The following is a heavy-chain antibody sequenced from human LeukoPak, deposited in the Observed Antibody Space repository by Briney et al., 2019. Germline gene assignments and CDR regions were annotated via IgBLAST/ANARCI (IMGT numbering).Heavy chain of an antibody. Sequence: ASVKVSCKASGYTFTSYGVSWVRQAPGQGLEWMGWISAYNGNTNYAQKLQGRVTMTTDTSTSTAYMELRSLRSDDTAVHYCARDRLSATVTAFDIWGQGTMVTVSS. V-gene: IGHV1-18*01. D-gene: IGHD1-26*01. J-gene: IGHJ3*02. CDR3: ARDRLSATVTAFDI. CDR1: GYTFTSYG. CDR2: ISAYNGNT.